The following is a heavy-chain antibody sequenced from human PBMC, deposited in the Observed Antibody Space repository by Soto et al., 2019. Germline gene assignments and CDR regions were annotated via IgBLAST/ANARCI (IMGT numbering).Heavy chain of an antibody. Sequence: EVQLVESGGGLVQPGGSLRLSCAASGFTFSSYWMSWVRQAPGKGLEWVANIKQDGSEKYYVDSVKGRFTISRDNAKNSLYLQINSLRAEDTAVYYCARDHGSSWYRTFDYWGQGTLVTVSS. CDR3: ARDHGSSWYRTFDY. CDR1: GFTFSSYW. D-gene: IGHD6-13*01. V-gene: IGHV3-7*01. CDR2: IKQDGSEK. J-gene: IGHJ4*02.